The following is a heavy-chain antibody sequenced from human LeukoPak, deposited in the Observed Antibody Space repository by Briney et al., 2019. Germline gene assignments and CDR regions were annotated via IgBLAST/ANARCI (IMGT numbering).Heavy chain of an antibody. Sequence: QAGESLRLSCAASGFTFSSYAMSWVRQAPGKGLEWVSGISGSGTSTSNADTVKGRFSISRDNAKSTLYLQMNSLRVDDTAVYYCAKVARPTLRALFDAFDIWGQGTTVTVSS. CDR2: ISGSGTST. V-gene: IGHV3-23*01. CDR3: AKVARPTLRALFDAFDI. J-gene: IGHJ3*02. D-gene: IGHD3-10*01. CDR1: GFTFSSYA.